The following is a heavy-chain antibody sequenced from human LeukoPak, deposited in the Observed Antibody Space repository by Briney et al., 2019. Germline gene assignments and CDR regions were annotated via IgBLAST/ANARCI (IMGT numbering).Heavy chain of an antibody. V-gene: IGHV3-11*06. Sequence: PGGSLRLSCAASGFTFSDYFMSWIRQAPGKGLEWVSYISSSSSYTNYADSVKGRFTISRDNAKNSLYLQMNSLRAEDTAVYYCARKPTYYVILTGNFDYWGQGTLVTVSS. D-gene: IGHD3-9*01. CDR3: ARKPTYYVILTGNFDY. J-gene: IGHJ4*02. CDR1: GFTFSDYF. CDR2: ISSSSSYT.